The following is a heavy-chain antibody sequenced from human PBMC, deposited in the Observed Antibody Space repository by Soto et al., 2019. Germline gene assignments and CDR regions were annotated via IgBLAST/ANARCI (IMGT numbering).Heavy chain of an antibody. V-gene: IGHV4-59*01. CDR3: ARGLREPEAPWFDP. D-gene: IGHD3-16*01. J-gene: IGHJ5*02. CDR2: IYYSGST. CDR1: GGSISSYY. Sequence: QVQLQESGPGLVKPSETLSLTCTVSGGSISSYYWSWIRQPPGKGLEWIGYIYYSGSTNYNPTLKSLVSMSVDTSKNQFSLKLSSVTAADTAVYYCARGLREPEAPWFDPWGQGTLVTVSS.